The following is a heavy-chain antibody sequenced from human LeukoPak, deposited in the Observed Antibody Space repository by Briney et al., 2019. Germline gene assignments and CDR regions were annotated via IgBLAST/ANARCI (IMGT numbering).Heavy chain of an antibody. V-gene: IGHV4-39*07. CDR2: IYYTGST. J-gene: IGHJ5*02. Sequence: SETLSLTCTVSGGSISDSSYYWGWIRQPPGKGLEWIGSIYYTGSTYYNPSLKSRVTISVDTSKNQFSLKLSSVTAADTAVYYCAGRLVVAAANWFDPWGQGTLVTVSS. D-gene: IGHD2-15*01. CDR3: AGRLVVAAANWFDP. CDR1: GGSISDSSYY.